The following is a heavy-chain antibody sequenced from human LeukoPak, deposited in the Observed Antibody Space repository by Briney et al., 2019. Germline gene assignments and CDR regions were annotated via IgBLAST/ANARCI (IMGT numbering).Heavy chain of an antibody. Sequence: SETLSLTCTVSGGSISSYYWNWIRQPPGKGLEWIGYIYYSGSTNYNPSLKSRVTISVDTSKNQFSLKLSSVTAADTAVYYCARFDDSSGIDYWGQGTLVTVSS. CDR2: IYYSGST. D-gene: IGHD3-22*01. CDR1: GGSISSYY. CDR3: ARFDDSSGIDY. J-gene: IGHJ4*02. V-gene: IGHV4-59*08.